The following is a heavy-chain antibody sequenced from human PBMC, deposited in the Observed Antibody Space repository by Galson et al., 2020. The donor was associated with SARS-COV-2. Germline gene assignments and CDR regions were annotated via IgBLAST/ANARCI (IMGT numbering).Heavy chain of an antibody. D-gene: IGHD3-22*01. CDR2: IYYSGST. CDR3: ARDPLRTMIVVAPYYYYGMDV. Sequence: SETLSLTCTVSGGSISSSSYYWGWIRQPPGKGLEWIGSIYYSGSTYYNPSLKSRVTISVDTSKNPFSLKLSSVTAADTAVYACARDPLRTMIVVAPYYYYGMDVWGQGTTVTGSS. V-gene: IGHV4-39*07. CDR1: GGSISSSSYY. J-gene: IGHJ6*02.